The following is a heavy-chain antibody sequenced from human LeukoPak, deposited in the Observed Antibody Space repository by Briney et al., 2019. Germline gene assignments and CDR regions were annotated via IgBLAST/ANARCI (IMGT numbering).Heavy chain of an antibody. CDR1: GFTFSSYG. CDR3: ARDADEYCSSTTCRGGSFDI. J-gene: IGHJ3*02. CDR2: IWYDGSNK. D-gene: IGHD2-2*01. V-gene: IGHV3-33*01. Sequence: GGSLRLSCAASGFTFSSYGMHWVRQAPREGLEWVAVIWYDGSNKYYADSVKGRFTISRDNSKNTLYLQMNSLRAEDTAVYYCARDADEYCSSTTCRGGSFDIWGQGTMVTVSS.